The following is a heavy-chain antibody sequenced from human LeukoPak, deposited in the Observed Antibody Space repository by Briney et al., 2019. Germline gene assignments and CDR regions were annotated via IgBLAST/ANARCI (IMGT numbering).Heavy chain of an antibody. Sequence: SETLSLTCSVSGVSISTSTYYWGWIRQPPGKGLEWIGTIYYNENTYYNPSLKSRVTISLDTSKKQFSLKLSSVTAADTAVYYCARSVSRYCSGDNCLDYWGQGTLVTVSS. CDR2: IYYNENT. V-gene: IGHV4-39*01. CDR1: GVSISTSTYY. CDR3: ARSVSRYCSGDNCLDY. J-gene: IGHJ4*02. D-gene: IGHD2-15*01.